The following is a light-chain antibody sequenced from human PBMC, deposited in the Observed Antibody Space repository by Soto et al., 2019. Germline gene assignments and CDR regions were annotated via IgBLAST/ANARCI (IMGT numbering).Light chain of an antibody. J-gene: IGLJ1*01. V-gene: IGLV2-11*01. CDR1: SSDIGGYNY. CDR3: CSYAGRYSYV. CDR2: DVN. Sequence: QSALTQPRSVSGSPGQSVTISCTGTSSDIGGYNYVSWYQQNPGKAPKVMIYDVNKRPSGVPDRFSGSKSGNTASLTISGLRAEDEADYYCCSYAGRYSYVFGTGTKVTVL.